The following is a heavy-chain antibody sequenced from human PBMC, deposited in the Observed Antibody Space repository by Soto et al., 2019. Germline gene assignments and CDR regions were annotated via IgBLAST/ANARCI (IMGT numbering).Heavy chain of an antibody. CDR3: ARGGVRVNWFDP. Sequence: QVQLQESGPGLVKPSQTLSLTCTVSGGSISSGGYYWSWIRQHPVKGLEWIGYIYYSGSTYYNPSLKRRVTISVDTSKNQFSLKLSSVTAADTAVYYCARGGVRVNWFDPWGQGTLVTVSS. D-gene: IGHD3-10*01. J-gene: IGHJ5*02. V-gene: IGHV4-31*03. CDR2: IYYSGST. CDR1: GGSISSGGYY.